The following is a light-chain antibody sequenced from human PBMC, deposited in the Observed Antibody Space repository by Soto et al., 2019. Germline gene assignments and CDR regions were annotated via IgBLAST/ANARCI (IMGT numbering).Light chain of an antibody. Sequence: EIVLTQSPGTLSLSPGDTATLSCRASQTVSNNYLVWYQQKPGQAPSLLIHGASSRAAGIPDRFSGSGSGTDFTLNITRLEPEDFAVYYCQQYGDTPPRTFGQGTKLEIK. CDR3: QQYGDTPPRT. J-gene: IGKJ2*01. V-gene: IGKV3-20*01. CDR1: QTVSNNY. CDR2: GAS.